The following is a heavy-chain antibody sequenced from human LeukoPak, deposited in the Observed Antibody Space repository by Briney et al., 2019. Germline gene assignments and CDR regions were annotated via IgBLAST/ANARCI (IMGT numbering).Heavy chain of an antibody. V-gene: IGHV3-74*01. D-gene: IGHD1-14*01. CDR3: IVVVEPPDSDGFDV. CDR1: GFTFGNSW. J-gene: IGHJ3*01. CDR2: INADGSTT. Sequence: GGSMRLSCAASGFTFGNSWVHWVRQAPGKGPVWVSLINADGSTTSYADSVKGRFTISRDNARNTLSLEMNSLTIEDTAVYYCIVVVEPPDSDGFDVWGQGTMITVSS.